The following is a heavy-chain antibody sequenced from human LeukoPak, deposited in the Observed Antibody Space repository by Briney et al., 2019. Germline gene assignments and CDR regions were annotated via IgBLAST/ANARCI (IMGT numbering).Heavy chain of an antibody. CDR3: ASESIAAAGRWFDY. CDR2: ISGSGVST. Sequence: GGSLRLSCAASGFTFSSYAMSWVRQAPGKGLEWVSAISGSGVSTSYADSVKGRFTISRDNSKNTLYLQMNSLRAEDTAVYYCASESIAAAGRWFDYWGQGTLVTVSS. J-gene: IGHJ4*02. V-gene: IGHV3-23*01. CDR1: GFTFSSYA. D-gene: IGHD6-13*01.